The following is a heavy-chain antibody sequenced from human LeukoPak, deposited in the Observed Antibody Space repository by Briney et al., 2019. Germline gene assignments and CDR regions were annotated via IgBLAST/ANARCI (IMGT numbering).Heavy chain of an antibody. Sequence: PGGSLRLSCAASGFTFSSYAMSWVRQAPGKGLEWVSYISATGNVKFYADSLKGRFTISRDNAKRSLYLQMNSLRAEDTAVYYCARDFGVDTALEGYAFDIWGQGTKVTVSS. CDR1: GFTFSSYA. D-gene: IGHD5-18*01. CDR2: ISATGNVK. CDR3: ARDFGVDTALEGYAFDI. J-gene: IGHJ3*02. V-gene: IGHV3-48*04.